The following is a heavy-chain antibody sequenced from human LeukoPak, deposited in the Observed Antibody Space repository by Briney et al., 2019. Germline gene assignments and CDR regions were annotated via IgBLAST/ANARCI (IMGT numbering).Heavy chain of an antibody. CDR3: ARDRQWQNY. D-gene: IGHD6-19*01. V-gene: IGHV3-7*01. Sequence: GGSLRLSCAASGFTFSIYWMSWVRQAPGKGLEWVANIKQDGSEKYYVDSVKGRFTISRDNAKNSLYLQMNSLRAEDTAVYYCARDRQWQNYWGQGTLVTVSS. CDR2: IKQDGSEK. J-gene: IGHJ4*02. CDR1: GFTFSIYW.